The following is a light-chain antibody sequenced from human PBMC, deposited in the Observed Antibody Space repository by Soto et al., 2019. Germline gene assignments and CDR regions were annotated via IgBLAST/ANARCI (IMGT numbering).Light chain of an antibody. V-gene: IGKV3-11*01. J-gene: IGKJ3*01. CDR3: QQRNKWPPIFT. CDR2: DVS. CDR1: QSVGNY. Sequence: EIVLTQSPATLSLSPGERATLSCRASQSVGNYLAWYQQKPGQAPRLLIYDVSNRATGIPARFSGSGSGTDFALTISSLEPEDVAVYYCQQRNKWPPIFTFGPGTKVDFK.